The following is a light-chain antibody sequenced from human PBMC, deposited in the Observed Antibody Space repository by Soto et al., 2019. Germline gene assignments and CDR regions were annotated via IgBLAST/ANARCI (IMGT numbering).Light chain of an antibody. Sequence: DTVMTQSPATLSVSPGERANLSCRASEGVGSNLAWYQQKPGQAPRLLIYDASTTAAGIPGRFSGSGSGTEFTLTISSLQSEDSAVYFCQQFNSWSSFGQGTRLEIK. CDR1: EGVGSN. CDR3: QQFNSWSS. CDR2: DAS. V-gene: IGKV3-15*01. J-gene: IGKJ5*01.